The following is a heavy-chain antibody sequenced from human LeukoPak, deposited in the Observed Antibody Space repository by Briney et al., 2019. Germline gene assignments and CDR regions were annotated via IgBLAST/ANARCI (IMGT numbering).Heavy chain of an antibody. V-gene: IGHV3-48*01. D-gene: IGHD6-19*01. J-gene: IGHJ4*02. CDR3: ASGTMAVADNDLLEEFDY. CDR1: GFTFSSYS. Sequence: PGGSLRLSCAASGFTFSSYSMNWVRQAPGKGLEWVSYISSSSSTIYYADSVKGRFTISRDNSKNTLYLQMNSLRAEDTAVYYCASGTMAVADNDLLEEFDYWGQGTLVTVSS. CDR2: ISSSSSTI.